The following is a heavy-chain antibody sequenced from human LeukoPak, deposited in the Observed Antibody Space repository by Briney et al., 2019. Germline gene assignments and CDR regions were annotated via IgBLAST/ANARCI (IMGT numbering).Heavy chain of an antibody. CDR2: INHSGST. D-gene: IGHD6-13*01. Sequence: SETLSLTCAVYGGSFSGYYWSWIRQPPGKGLEWIGEINHSGSTNYNPSLKSRVTISVDTSKNQLSLKLSSVTAADTAVYYCARRIAARHWFDPWGQGTLVTVSS. CDR3: ARRIAARHWFDP. CDR1: GGSFSGYY. V-gene: IGHV4-34*01. J-gene: IGHJ5*02.